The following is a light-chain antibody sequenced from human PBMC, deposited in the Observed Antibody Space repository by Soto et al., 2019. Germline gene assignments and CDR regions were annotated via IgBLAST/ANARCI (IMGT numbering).Light chain of an antibody. CDR1: TSNIGSNT. Sequence: QSVLTQPPSASGTPGQRVTISCSGSTSNIGSNTVNWYQQLPRTAPKLLIYSNNERPSGVPDRFSGSKSGTSASLATSGLQSEHEADYYCSTWDDSLNGVVFGGGTKVTVL. J-gene: IGLJ3*02. V-gene: IGLV1-44*01. CDR3: STWDDSLNGVV. CDR2: SNN.